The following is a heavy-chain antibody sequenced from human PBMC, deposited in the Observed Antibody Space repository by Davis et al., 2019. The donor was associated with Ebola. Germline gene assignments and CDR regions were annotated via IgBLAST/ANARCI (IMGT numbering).Heavy chain of an antibody. D-gene: IGHD6-19*01. Sequence: ASVKVSCKASGYTFTSYGISWVRQAPGQGLEWMEWINPHNGNTNYAQNVQGRVTMTTDTSTSTAYMEVGILRSDDTAVFYCARATFGYNSGWYADYWGQGTLVTVSS. J-gene: IGHJ4*02. CDR1: GYTFTSYG. CDR3: ARATFGYNSGWYADY. CDR2: INPHNGNT. V-gene: IGHV1-18*01.